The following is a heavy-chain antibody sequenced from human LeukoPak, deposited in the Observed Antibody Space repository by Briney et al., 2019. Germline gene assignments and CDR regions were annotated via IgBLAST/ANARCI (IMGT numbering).Heavy chain of an antibody. CDR3: AKGWMFGELLNC. D-gene: IGHD3-10*02. V-gene: IGHV3-23*01. J-gene: IGHJ4*02. Sequence: GGSLRLSCAASGFTFSRYAMSWVRQAPGKGLEGVSAISGSGGSTYYADSVKGRFTISRDNSKITLYLQMNSLRAEDTAVYYCAKGWMFGELLNCWGQGTLVTVSS. CDR2: ISGSGGST. CDR1: GFTFSRYA.